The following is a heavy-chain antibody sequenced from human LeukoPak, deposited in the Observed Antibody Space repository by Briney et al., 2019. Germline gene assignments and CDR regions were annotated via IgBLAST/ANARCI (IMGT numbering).Heavy chain of an antibody. CDR1: GGTFSSYA. V-gene: IGHV1-69*04. D-gene: IGHD2-2*01. J-gene: IGHJ4*02. CDR2: IIPILGIA. Sequence: ASVKVSCKASGGTFSSYAISWVRQAPGQGLEWMGRIIPILGIANYAQKFQGRVTITADKSTSTAYMELSSLRSGDTAVYYCASGHCSSTSCLLLFDYWGQGTLVTVSS. CDR3: ASGHCSSTSCLLLFDY.